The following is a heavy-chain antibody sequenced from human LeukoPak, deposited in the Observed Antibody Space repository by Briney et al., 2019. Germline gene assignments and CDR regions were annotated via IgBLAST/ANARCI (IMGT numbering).Heavy chain of an antibody. CDR1: GFTFSSYE. V-gene: IGHV3-33*08. CDR3: ARDFCSGGSYYPDAFDI. D-gene: IGHD2-15*01. CDR2: IWYDGTNT. Sequence: PGGSLRLSCAASGFTFSSYEMNWVRQAPGKGLEWVAVIWYDGTNTYYADSVKGRFTISRDNSKNTLYLQMNSLRAEDTAVYYCARDFCSGGSYYPDAFDIWGQGTMVTVSS. J-gene: IGHJ3*02.